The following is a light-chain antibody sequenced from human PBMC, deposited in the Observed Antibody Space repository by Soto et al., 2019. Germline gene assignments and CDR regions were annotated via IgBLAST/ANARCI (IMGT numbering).Light chain of an antibody. Sequence: EIVLTQSPGTLSLSPGERATLSCRASQSVSSSYLAWYQQNRGQAPRLLIYGASSRATGIPDRFSGSGSGKDFTLTTSRLDTEDFAVYYCQQYGSSCWTCGKGTKVEIK. CDR3: QQYGSSCWT. CDR1: QSVSSSY. V-gene: IGKV3-20*01. CDR2: GAS. J-gene: IGKJ1*01.